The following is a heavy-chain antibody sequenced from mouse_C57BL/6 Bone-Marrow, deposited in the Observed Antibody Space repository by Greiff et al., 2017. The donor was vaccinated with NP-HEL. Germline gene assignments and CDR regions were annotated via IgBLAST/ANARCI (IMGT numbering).Heavy chain of an antibody. Sequence: VMLVESGAELARPGASVKLSCKASGYTFTSYGISWVKQRTGQGLEWIGEIYPRSGNTYYNEKFKGKATLTADKSSSTAYMELRSLTSEDSAVYFCARSGLGRVAYWGQGTLVTVSA. CDR3: ARSGLGRVAY. V-gene: IGHV1-81*01. J-gene: IGHJ3*01. D-gene: IGHD3-3*01. CDR1: GYTFTSYG. CDR2: IYPRSGNT.